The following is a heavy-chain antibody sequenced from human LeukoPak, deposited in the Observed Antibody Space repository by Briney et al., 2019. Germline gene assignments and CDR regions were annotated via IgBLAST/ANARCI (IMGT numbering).Heavy chain of an antibody. Sequence: GGSLRLSCAASGFTFSSYGMSWVRQAPGKGLEWVSAISGSGGSTYYADSVKGRFTISRDNSKNTLYLQMNSLRAEDTAVYYCAKDLLPGYYDSEYFDYWGQGTLVAVSS. V-gene: IGHV3-23*01. J-gene: IGHJ4*02. D-gene: IGHD3-22*01. CDR3: AKDLLPGYYDSEYFDY. CDR2: ISGSGGST. CDR1: GFTFSSYG.